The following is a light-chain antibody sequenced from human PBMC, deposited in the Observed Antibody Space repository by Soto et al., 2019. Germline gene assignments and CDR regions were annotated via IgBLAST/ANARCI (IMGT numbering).Light chain of an antibody. J-gene: IGKJ3*01. CDR3: QKYKSVPPFT. CDR2: AAS. Sequence: DIQMTQSPSSLSASIGDRVTITCRASQGISNYLAWYQQKPGKVPKLLIYAASTLQSGVPSRFSGSGSGTDFTLTISNLQPEDVATYYCQKYKSVPPFTFGPGTKVDIK. V-gene: IGKV1-27*01. CDR1: QGISNY.